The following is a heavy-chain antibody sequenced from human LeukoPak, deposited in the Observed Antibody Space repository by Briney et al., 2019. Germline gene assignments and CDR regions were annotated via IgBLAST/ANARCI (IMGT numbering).Heavy chain of an antibody. V-gene: IGHV4-59*08. Sequence: SETLSLTCSVSGDSITRYYWTWVRQPPGKGLEWIGYSYYRGSSNYNPSLRSRATISVDPSKTQFSLHLNSVTAADTAVYYCARLLPDLRYDTSGRYTRSFGVWGQGTLVTVSS. CDR2: SYYRGSS. CDR3: ARLLPDLRYDTSGRYTRSFGV. D-gene: IGHD3-22*01. CDR1: GDSITRYY. J-gene: IGHJ3*01.